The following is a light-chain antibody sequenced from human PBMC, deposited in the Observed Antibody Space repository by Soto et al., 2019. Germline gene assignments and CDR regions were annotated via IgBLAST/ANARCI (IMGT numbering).Light chain of an antibody. CDR2: GAS. J-gene: IGKJ1*01. CDR1: QSVSSN. CDR3: QQYNNWPRT. V-gene: IGKV3-15*01. Sequence: EIVLTQSPGTLSLSPGERATLSCRASQSVSSNLAWYQQKPGQAPRLLMYGASTRATGIPVRFSGSGSGTEFTLIISSLQSEDFAVYYCQQYNNWPRTFGQGTKVEIK.